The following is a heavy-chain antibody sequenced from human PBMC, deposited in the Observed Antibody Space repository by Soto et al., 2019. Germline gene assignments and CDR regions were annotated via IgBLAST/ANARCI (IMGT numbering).Heavy chain of an antibody. CDR1: GDSVTSGSIY. CDR3: ARDRGNFGVVLADFSQYGMDV. V-gene: IGHV4-61*03. J-gene: IGHJ6*01. CDR2: IHYTGST. Sequence: QVQLQESGPGLVKPSETLSLTCTVSGDSVTSGSIYWSWIRQPPGKGLEWMGYIHYTGSTNYNPSLKSRVAISVDTSKNHVSLTLSSVTAADTAVYYCARDRGNFGVVLADFSQYGMDVWGQGTGVTVSS. D-gene: IGHD3-3*01.